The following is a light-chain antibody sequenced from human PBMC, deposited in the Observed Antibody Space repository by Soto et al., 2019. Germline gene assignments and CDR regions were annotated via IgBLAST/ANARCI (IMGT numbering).Light chain of an antibody. V-gene: IGLV2-23*02. CDR2: QFS. CDR1: SSDVGNYNL. J-gene: IGLJ3*02. Sequence: QSVLTQPASVSGSPGQSITISCAGTSSDVGNYNLVSWYQQRPGKAPKLIIYQFSKRPSGVSNRFSGSKSGNTASLTVSGLQAEDEADYYCCSYAGSSTFWVFGGGTKVTVL. CDR3: CSYAGSSTFWV.